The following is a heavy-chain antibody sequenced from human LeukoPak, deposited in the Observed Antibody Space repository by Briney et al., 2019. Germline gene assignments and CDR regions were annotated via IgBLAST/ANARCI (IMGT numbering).Heavy chain of an antibody. CDR3: ARGPPPNAPVKQNSYGYRRWFDP. CDR2: ISSSSSYI. J-gene: IGHJ5*02. CDR1: GFTFSSYS. D-gene: IGHD5-18*01. V-gene: IGHV3-21*01. Sequence: PGGSLRLSCAASGFTFSSYSMNWVRQAPGKGLEWVSSISSSSSYIYYADSVKGRFTISRDNAKNSLYLQMNSLRAEDTAVYYCARGPPPNAPVKQNSYGYRRWFDPWGQGTLVTVSS.